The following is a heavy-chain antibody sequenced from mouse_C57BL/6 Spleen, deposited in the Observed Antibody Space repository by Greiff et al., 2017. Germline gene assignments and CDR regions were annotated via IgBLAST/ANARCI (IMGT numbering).Heavy chain of an antibody. CDR2: IDPSDSYT. Sequence: QVQLQQPGAELVRPGASVKLSCKASGYTFTSYWMHWVKQRPGQGLEWIGVIDPSDSYTNYNQKFKGKATLTVDTSSSTAYMQLRSLPSYDSAVYYCASNGYYCSSPYYFDYWGHGTTLTVSS. CDR3: ASNGYYCSSPYYFDY. CDR1: GYTFTSYW. D-gene: IGHD1-1*01. J-gene: IGHJ2*01. V-gene: IGHV1-59*01.